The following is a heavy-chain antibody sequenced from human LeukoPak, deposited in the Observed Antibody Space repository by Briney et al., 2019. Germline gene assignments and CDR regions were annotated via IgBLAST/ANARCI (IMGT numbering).Heavy chain of an antibody. V-gene: IGHV7-4-1*02. CDR1: GYTFTSDA. J-gene: IGHJ5*02. CDR2: INTNTGNP. CDR3: ARKGVVVITEYNWFDP. D-gene: IGHD3-22*01. Sequence: ASVKVSCKASGYTFTSDAMNWVRQATGQGLEWMGWINTNTGNPTYAQGFTGRFAFSLDTSVSTAYLQISSLKAEDTAVYYCARKGVVVITEYNWFDPWGQGTLVTVSS.